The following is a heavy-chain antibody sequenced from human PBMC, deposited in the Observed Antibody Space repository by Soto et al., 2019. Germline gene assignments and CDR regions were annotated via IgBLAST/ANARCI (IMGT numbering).Heavy chain of an antibody. CDR3: ARGYSSGCPDY. CDR2: IYYSGST. CDR1: GGSISSYY. Sequence: QVQLQESGPGLVKPSETLSLTCTVSGGSISSYYWSWIRQPPGKGLEWIGYIYYSGSTNYNPSLKSRVTISVDTSKNQFSLKLSSVTAADTAVYYCARGYSSGCPDYWGQGTLVTVSS. D-gene: IGHD6-19*01. J-gene: IGHJ4*02. V-gene: IGHV4-59*01.